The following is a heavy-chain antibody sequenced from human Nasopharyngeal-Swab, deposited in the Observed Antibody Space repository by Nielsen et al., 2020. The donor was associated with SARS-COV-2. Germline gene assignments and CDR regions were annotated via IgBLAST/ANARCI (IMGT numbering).Heavy chain of an antibody. D-gene: IGHD4-17*01. J-gene: IGHJ6*04. CDR3: ARDQNYGDYAMDL. Sequence: GESLKISCVASGFTFSSYSMHWVRQAPGKGLEWLGVISYDGLNDYYADSVKGRFTISRDDSKNTLYLQMNSLRAEDTAVYYCARDQNYGDYAMDLWGRGTTVTVSS. CDR1: GFTFSSYS. V-gene: IGHV3-30*04. CDR2: ISYDGLND.